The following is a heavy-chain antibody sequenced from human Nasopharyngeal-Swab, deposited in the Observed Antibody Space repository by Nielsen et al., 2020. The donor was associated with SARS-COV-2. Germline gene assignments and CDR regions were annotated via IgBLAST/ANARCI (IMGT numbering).Heavy chain of an antibody. V-gene: IGHV3-23*01. Sequence: GESLKISCVASGFIFGNYAMAWVRQAPGKGLEWVSAIGGNGARTHYADSVRGRFIISRDNSKSTLDLQMNSLRAEDTAVYYCAKDYVIGYWGQGTLVTVSS. D-gene: IGHD3-16*02. CDR2: IGGNGART. CDR3: AKDYVIGY. J-gene: IGHJ4*02. CDR1: GFIFGNYA.